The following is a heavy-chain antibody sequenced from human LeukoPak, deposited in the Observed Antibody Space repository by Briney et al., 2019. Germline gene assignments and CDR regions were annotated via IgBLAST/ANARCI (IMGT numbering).Heavy chain of an antibody. D-gene: IGHD3-22*01. J-gene: IGHJ4*02. CDR1: GFTFSSYA. Sequence: PGGSLRLSCAASGFTFSSYAMSWVRQAPGKGLEWVSAISGSGGSTCYADSVKGRFTISRDNSKNTLYLQMNSLRAEDTARYYCAKDHAPHYSDSSGSLYYWGQGTLVTVSS. CDR3: AKDHAPHYSDSSGSLYY. V-gene: IGHV3-23*01. CDR2: ISGSGGST.